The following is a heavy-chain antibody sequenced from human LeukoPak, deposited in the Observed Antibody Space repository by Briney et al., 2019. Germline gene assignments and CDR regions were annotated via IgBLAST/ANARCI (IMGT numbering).Heavy chain of an antibody. CDR2: FYYSGST. CDR1: GGSITSYY. Sequence: SETLSLTCTVSGGSITSYYWSWIRQPPGKGLEFIGYFYYSGSTNYNPSLKGRVTISVDTSKNQLSLKVTSVTAADTAVYYCARGGDEVMVLGPAAHGMDVWGQGTTVTVSS. D-gene: IGHD3-10*01. J-gene: IGHJ6*02. V-gene: IGHV4-59*08. CDR3: ARGGDEVMVLGPAAHGMDV.